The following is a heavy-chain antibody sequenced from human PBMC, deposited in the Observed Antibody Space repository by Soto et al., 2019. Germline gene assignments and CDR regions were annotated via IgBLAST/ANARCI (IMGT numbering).Heavy chain of an antibody. CDR3: AKSGDDSSGSVTCGY. CDR1: GFTFSSYG. J-gene: IGHJ4*02. V-gene: IGHV3-30*18. D-gene: IGHD3-22*01. Sequence: QVQLVESGGGVVQPGRSLRLSCAASGFTFSSYGMHWVRQAPGKGLEWVAVISYDGSNKYYADSVKGRFTISRDNSKNTLYLQMNSLRAEDTAVYYCAKSGDDSSGSVTCGYWGQGTLVTVSS. CDR2: ISYDGSNK.